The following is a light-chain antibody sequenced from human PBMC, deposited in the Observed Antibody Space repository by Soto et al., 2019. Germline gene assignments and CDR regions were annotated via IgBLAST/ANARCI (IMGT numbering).Light chain of an antibody. V-gene: IGKV1-5*03. J-gene: IGKJ3*01. Sequence: DIQMTQSPSTLSASVGDRVTITCRASQSIRSWLAWYQHKPGKAPKLMIYKASTLDSGVPSRFSGSGSGTDCTLTISSLQPDDFATYYCQQYDRYSLSFGPGTKVEIK. CDR2: KAS. CDR3: QQYDRYSLS. CDR1: QSIRSW.